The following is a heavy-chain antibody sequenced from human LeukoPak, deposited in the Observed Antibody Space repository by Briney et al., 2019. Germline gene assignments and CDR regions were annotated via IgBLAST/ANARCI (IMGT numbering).Heavy chain of an antibody. V-gene: IGHV3-23*01. CDR2: ISGSGGST. J-gene: IGHJ5*02. D-gene: IGHD3-22*01. CDR3: ASWGYDTYYYDSSGSPQPNWFDP. CDR1: GFTFSSYA. Sequence: PGGSLRLSCAASGFTFSSYAMSWVRQAPGKGLEWVSAISGSGGSTYYADSVKGRFTISRDNSKNTLYLQMNSLRAEDTAVYYCASWGYDTYYYDSSGSPQPNWFDPWGQGTLVTVSS.